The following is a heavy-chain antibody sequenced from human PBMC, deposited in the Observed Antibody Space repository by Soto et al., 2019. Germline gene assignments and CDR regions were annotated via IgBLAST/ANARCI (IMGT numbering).Heavy chain of an antibody. CDR2: INPNSGGT. CDR3: ARAGAYDFWSGDYAPNWFDP. CDR1: GYTFTGYY. Sequence: ASVKVSCKASGYTFTGYYMHWVRQAPGHGLEWMGWINPNSGGTNYAQKFQGWFTMTRDTSISTAYMELSRLRSDDTAVYYCARAGAYDFWSGDYAPNWFDPWGQGTLVTVPS. D-gene: IGHD3-3*01. J-gene: IGHJ5*02. V-gene: IGHV1-2*04.